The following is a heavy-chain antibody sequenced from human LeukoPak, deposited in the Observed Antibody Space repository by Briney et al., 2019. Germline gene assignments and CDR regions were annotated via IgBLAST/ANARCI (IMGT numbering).Heavy chain of an antibody. D-gene: IGHD3-16*02. Sequence: PSETLSLTCAVYGGSFSGYYWSWIRQPPGKGLEWIGEINHDGSTNYNPSLKSRVTISVDTSKNQFFLKLTSVTAADTAVYYCARVRYIWASHPFDYWGQGTLVTVSS. CDR3: ARVRYIWASHPFDY. CDR2: INHDGST. J-gene: IGHJ4*02. CDR1: GGSFSGYY. V-gene: IGHV4-34*01.